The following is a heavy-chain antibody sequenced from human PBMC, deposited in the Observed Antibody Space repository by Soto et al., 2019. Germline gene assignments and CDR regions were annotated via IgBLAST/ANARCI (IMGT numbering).Heavy chain of an antibody. CDR3: ARDERGSRIAARLNDY. CDR2: ISSSSSTI. Sequence: GGSLRLSCAASGFTFSSYSMNWVHQAPGKGLEWVSYISSSSSTIYYADSVKGRFTISRDNAKNSLYLQMNSLRAEDTAVYYCARDERGSRIAARLNDYWGQGTLVTVSS. V-gene: IGHV3-48*04. D-gene: IGHD6-6*01. CDR1: GFTFSSYS. J-gene: IGHJ4*02.